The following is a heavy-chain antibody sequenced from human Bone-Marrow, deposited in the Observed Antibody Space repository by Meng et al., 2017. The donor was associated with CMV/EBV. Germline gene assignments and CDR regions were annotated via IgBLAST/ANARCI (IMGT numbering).Heavy chain of an antibody. V-gene: IGHV4-59*08. D-gene: IGHD2-2*02. Sequence: GSLRLSCTVSGGSISSYYWSWIRQPPGKGLEWIGYIYYSGSTNYNPSLKSRVTISVDTSKIQFSLKLSSVTAADTAVYYCARGHIVVVPAAIQACIAAADTLFDYWGQGTLVTVSS. CDR3: ARGHIVVVPAAIQACIAAADTLFDY. CDR1: GGSISSYY. CDR2: IYYSGST. J-gene: IGHJ4*02.